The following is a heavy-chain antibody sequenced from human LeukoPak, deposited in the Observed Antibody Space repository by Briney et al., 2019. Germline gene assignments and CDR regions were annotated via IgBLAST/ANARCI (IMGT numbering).Heavy chain of an antibody. D-gene: IGHD3-22*01. CDR3: ARLMDYYDSSRAFDI. J-gene: IGHJ3*02. CDR2: IYYSGST. Sequence: SETLSLTCTVSGGSISSYYWSWIRQPPGKGLEWIGYIYYSGSTNYNPSLKSRVTISVDTSKNQFSLKLSSVTAADTAVYYCARLMDYYDSSRAFDIWGQGTMVTVSS. CDR1: GGSISSYY. V-gene: IGHV4-59*01.